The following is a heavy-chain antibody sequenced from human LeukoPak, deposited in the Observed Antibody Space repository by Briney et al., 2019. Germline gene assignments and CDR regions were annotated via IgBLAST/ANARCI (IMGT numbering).Heavy chain of an antibody. CDR3: ARDSDGSYYGMDV. J-gene: IGHJ6*02. Sequence: PGRSLRLSCVASGFTFSSYAMHWVRQAPGKGLEWVAVISYDGSNKYYADSVKGRFTISRDNSKNTLYLQMNSLRAEDTAVYYCARDSDGSYYGMDVWGQGTTVTVSS. V-gene: IGHV3-30*04. CDR2: ISYDGSNK. D-gene: IGHD2-15*01. CDR1: GFTFSSYA.